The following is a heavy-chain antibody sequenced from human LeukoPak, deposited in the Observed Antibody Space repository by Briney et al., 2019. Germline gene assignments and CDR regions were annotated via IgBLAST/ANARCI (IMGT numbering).Heavy chain of an antibody. V-gene: IGHV4-34*01. CDR3: ARCKDDSSGSSDEAFDI. J-gene: IGHJ3*02. D-gene: IGHD3-22*01. CDR2: INHSGST. CDR1: GGSFSGYY. Sequence: SETLSLTCAVYGGSFSGYYWSWIRQPPGKGLEWIGEINHSGSTNYNPSLKSRVTISVDTSKNQFSLKLSSVTAAETAVYYCARCKDDSSGSSDEAFDIWGQGTMVTVSS.